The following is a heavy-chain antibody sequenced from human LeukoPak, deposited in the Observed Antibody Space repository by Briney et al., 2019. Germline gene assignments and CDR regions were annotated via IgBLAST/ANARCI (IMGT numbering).Heavy chain of an antibody. CDR2: ISAYNGNT. D-gene: IGHD3-10*01. V-gene: IGHV1-18*04. J-gene: IGHJ6*04. CDR3: ARDDDYGSGSYYHYYYGMDV. CDR1: GYTFTSYG. Sequence: ASAKVSCKASGYTFTSYGISWVRQAPGQGLEWMGWISAYNGNTNYAQKLQGRVTMTTDTSTSTAYMELRSLRSDDTAVYYCARDDDYGSGSYYHYYYGMDVWGKGTTVTVSS.